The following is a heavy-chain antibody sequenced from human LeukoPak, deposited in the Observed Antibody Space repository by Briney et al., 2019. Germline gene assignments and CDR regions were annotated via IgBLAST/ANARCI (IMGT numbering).Heavy chain of an antibody. CDR2: ICYSGST. Sequence: SETLSLTCTVSGGSMRSYYWSWFRQPPGKGLEWIGYICYSGSTSYNPSLESRVTISVDTSKNQFSLKLTSLTAADTAVYYCARGGWSLDYWGQGILVTVSS. CDR1: GGSMRSYY. V-gene: IGHV4-59*01. D-gene: IGHD1-26*01. CDR3: ARGGWSLDY. J-gene: IGHJ4*02.